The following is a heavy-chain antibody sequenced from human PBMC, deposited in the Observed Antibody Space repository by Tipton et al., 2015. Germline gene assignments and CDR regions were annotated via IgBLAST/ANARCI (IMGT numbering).Heavy chain of an antibody. D-gene: IGHD2/OR15-2a*01. CDR2: IFLPGST. V-gene: IGHV4-61*01. CDR1: GGSVSSGFYY. Sequence: TLSLTCSVSGGSVSSGFYYWTWIRQTPAKGLEWIGYIFLPGSTNFNPSLRGRVTISVDTSENQFSLELMSVTAADTGVYFCARGQDETTSGEYFTHWGQGTLVTVSS. J-gene: IGHJ1*01. CDR3: ARGQDETTSGEYFTH.